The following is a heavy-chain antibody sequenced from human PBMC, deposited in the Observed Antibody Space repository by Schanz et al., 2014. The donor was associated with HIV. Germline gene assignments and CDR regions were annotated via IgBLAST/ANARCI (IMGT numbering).Heavy chain of an antibody. V-gene: IGHV3-48*01. Sequence: EEQLVESGGGLVQPGGSLRLSCAASGFIFSRYSMNWVRQAPGKGLEWVSYISSSSSSIYYADSLRGRFTISRDNSKNTLYLQMNNLRAEDTAVYGCARQGLRFSFWLDYWGQGTPVTVSS. D-gene: IGHD4-17*01. CDR1: GFIFSRYS. CDR2: ISSSSSSI. J-gene: IGHJ4*02. CDR3: ARQGLRFSFWLDY.